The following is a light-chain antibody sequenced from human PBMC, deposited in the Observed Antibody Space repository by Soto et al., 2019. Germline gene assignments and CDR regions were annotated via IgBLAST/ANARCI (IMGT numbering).Light chain of an antibody. V-gene: IGLV2-18*01. CDR3: SLYSSNGSLI. CDR1: SSDFGGYNY. Sequence: QSVLTQPRSVSGSPGQSVTISCTGTSSDFGGYNYVSWYQQAPGTAPKLIIYDVNNRPSGAPDRFSGSTSGNTASLTISGLQAEDETDYFCSLYSSNGSLIFGPGTKVTVL. CDR2: DVN. J-gene: IGLJ1*01.